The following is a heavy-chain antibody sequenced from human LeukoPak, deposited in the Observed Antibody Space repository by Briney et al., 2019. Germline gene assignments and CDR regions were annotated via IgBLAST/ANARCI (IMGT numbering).Heavy chain of an antibody. Sequence: ASETLSLTCTVSSGSISTSNSYWGWIRQPPGRGLEWIGSTHYSGSTYYNPSLKSRVTISVDTPKNQFSLKLSSVTAADTAVYYCARIFYYTSGSYLSPFDYWGQGTLVTVSS. CDR2: THYSGST. CDR3: ARIFYYTSGSYLSPFDY. D-gene: IGHD3-10*01. J-gene: IGHJ4*02. V-gene: IGHV4-39*01. CDR1: SGSISTSNSY.